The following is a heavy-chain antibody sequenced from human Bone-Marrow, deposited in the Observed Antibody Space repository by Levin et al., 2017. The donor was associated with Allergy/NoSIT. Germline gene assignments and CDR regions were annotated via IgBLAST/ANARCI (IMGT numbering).Heavy chain of an antibody. Sequence: ETLSLTCAASGFTFSSYSMNWVRQAPGKGLEWVSSISSSSSYIYYADSVKGRFTISRDNAKNSLYLQMNSLRAEDTAVYYCARDSYGSGIFLKYYYYYGMDGWGQGTTVTVSS. CDR3: ARDSYGSGIFLKYYYYYGMDG. V-gene: IGHV3-21*01. CDR2: ISSSSSYI. CDR1: GFTFSSYS. D-gene: IGHD3-10*01. J-gene: IGHJ6*02.